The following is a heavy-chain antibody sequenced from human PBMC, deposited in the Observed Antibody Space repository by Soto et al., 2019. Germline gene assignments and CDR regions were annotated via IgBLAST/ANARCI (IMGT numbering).Heavy chain of an antibody. CDR2: IKQDGSER. CDR3: ATRTIDQDY. Sequence: LLGGSLRLSCAATGFMFRKYWMSWVRQAPGKGLEWVANIKQDGSERYYVDSVRGRFTTSRDNAKNSLYLQMHSLRAEDTAVYYCATRTIDQDYWGHGTLVTVSS. V-gene: IGHV3-7*01. J-gene: IGHJ4*01. CDR1: GFMFRKYW.